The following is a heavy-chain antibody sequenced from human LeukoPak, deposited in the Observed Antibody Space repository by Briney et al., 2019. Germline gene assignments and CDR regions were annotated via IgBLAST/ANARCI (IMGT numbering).Heavy chain of an antibody. Sequence: PGGSLRHSCAVSGFTFSSYLMHWVRHAPGKGLVWASRINSDGSSTTYADSVKGRFTISRDNAKNTLYLQMNSLRAEDTAVYYCAIHLKEYDYYDSSGYFSYMDVWGKGATVTISS. D-gene: IGHD3-22*01. CDR3: AIHLKEYDYYDSSGYFSYMDV. V-gene: IGHV3-74*01. CDR2: INSDGSST. CDR1: GFTFSSYL. J-gene: IGHJ6*03.